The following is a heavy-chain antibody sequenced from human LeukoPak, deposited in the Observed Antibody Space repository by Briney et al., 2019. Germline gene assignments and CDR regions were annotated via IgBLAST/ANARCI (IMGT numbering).Heavy chain of an antibody. J-gene: IGHJ6*02. Sequence: ASVKVSCKASGYTFTGYYMHWVRQAPGQGLEWMGWINPNSGGTNYAQKFQGRVTMTRDTSITTVYMELSSLRSDDTAVYCCARDIVVVAAGVYGMDVWGQGTTITVSS. V-gene: IGHV1-2*02. CDR1: GYTFTGYY. D-gene: IGHD2-15*01. CDR3: ARDIVVVAAGVYGMDV. CDR2: INPNSGGT.